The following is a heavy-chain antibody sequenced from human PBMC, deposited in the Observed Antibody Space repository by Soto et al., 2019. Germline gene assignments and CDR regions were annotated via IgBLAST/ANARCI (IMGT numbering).Heavy chain of an antibody. CDR1: GLTFSSYA. Sequence: GGSLRLSCAASGLTFSSYAMHWVRQAPGKGLEWVAVISNDGSNKYYADSVKGRFTISRDNSKNTLYLQMNSLRAEDTAVYYCARDLFITSPTGGMDVWGQGTTVTVSS. CDR2: ISNDGSNK. D-gene: IGHD3-3*01. CDR3: ARDLFITSPTGGMDV. J-gene: IGHJ6*02. V-gene: IGHV3-30-3*01.